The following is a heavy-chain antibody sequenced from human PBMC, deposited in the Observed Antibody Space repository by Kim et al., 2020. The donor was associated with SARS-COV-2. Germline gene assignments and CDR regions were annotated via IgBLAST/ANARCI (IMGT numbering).Heavy chain of an antibody. V-gene: IGHV3-33*01. J-gene: IGHJ6*02. CDR1: GFTFSSYG. CDR3: ARDPQWLRANTYYYYGMDV. CDR2: IWYDGSNK. Sequence: GGSLRLSCAASGFTFSSYGMHWVRQAPGKGLEWVAVIWYDGSNKYYADSVKGRFTISRDNSKNTLYLQMNSLRAEDTAVYYCARDPQWLRANTYYYYGMDVWGQGTTVTVSS. D-gene: IGHD5-12*01.